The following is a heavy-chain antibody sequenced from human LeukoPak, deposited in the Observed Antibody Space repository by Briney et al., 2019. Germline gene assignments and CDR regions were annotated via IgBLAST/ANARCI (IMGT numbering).Heavy chain of an antibody. CDR2: INHSGST. V-gene: IGHV4-34*01. J-gene: IGHJ4*02. CDR3: ASRAA. Sequence: PSXXLSLTCAVYGGSFSGYYWSWIRQPPGKGLEWIGEINHSGSTNYNPSLKSRVTISVDTSKNQFSLKLSSVTAADTAVYYCASRAAWGQGTLVTVSS. D-gene: IGHD6-13*01. CDR1: GGSFSGYY.